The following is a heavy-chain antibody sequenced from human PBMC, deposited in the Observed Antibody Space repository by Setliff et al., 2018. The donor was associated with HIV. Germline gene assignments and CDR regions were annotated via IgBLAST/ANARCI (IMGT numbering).Heavy chain of an antibody. CDR2: INQSGST. V-gene: IGHV4-34*01. CDR3: AGRAYGPLEH. Sequence: SETLSLTCAVYNASFSDYYRGWIRQAPGKGLEWIGEINQSGSTNYNSSLMSRVTMSINLSKNQFSLKLTSVTAADTAVYYCAGRAYGPLEHWGQGKQVTVSS. J-gene: IGHJ4*02. D-gene: IGHD4-17*01. CDR1: NASFSDYY.